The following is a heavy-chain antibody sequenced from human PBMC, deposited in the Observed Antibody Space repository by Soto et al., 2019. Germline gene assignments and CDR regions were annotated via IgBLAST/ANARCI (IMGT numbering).Heavy chain of an antibody. V-gene: IGHV4-59*04. Sequence: PSETLSLTCAVSGGSISSYYWNWIRQPPGKGLEWIGYVYYSGSTYHNPSLRSRITIAVDTSKNQFSLKLNSVAAADTAFYYCATTRGLAVGGSFDYWGQGMLVTVSS. CDR2: VYYSGST. J-gene: IGHJ4*02. CDR1: GGSISSYY. D-gene: IGHD3-10*01. CDR3: ATTRGLAVGGSFDY.